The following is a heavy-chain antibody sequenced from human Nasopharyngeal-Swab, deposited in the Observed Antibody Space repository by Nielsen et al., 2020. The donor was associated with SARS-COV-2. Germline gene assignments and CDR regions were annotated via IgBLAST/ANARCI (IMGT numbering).Heavy chain of an antibody. V-gene: IGHV3-7*01. J-gene: IGHJ4*02. Sequence: GGSLRLSCAASGFTFSSYWMTWVRQAPGRGLEWVANINQDGSEKYYVDSVKGRFTISRDNAKNSLYLQVNSLRAEDTAVYYCARHSGWSFDYWGQGTLVTVSS. CDR2: INQDGSEK. D-gene: IGHD6-19*01. CDR3: ARHSGWSFDY. CDR1: GFTFSSYW.